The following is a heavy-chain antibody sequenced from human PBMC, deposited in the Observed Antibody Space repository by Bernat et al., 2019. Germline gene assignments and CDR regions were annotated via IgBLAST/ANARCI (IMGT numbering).Heavy chain of an antibody. V-gene: IGHV3-66*01. CDR2: IYSGGST. Sequence: EVQLVESGGGLVQPGGSLRLSCAASGFTVSSNYMSWVRQAPGKGLEWVSVIYSGGSTYYADSVKGRVTISRDNSKNTLYLQMNSLRAEDTAVYYCTAGIGVFIAVAGTPSRDYLGHGTLVTVSS. CDR1: GFTVSSNY. D-gene: IGHD6-19*01. J-gene: IGHJ4*01. CDR3: TAGIGVFIAVAGTPSRDY.